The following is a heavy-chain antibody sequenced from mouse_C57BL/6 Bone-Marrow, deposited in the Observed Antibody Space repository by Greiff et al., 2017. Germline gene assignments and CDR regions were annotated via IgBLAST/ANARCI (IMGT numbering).Heavy chain of an antibody. CDR3: ALYDYDEAWLAY. Sequence: VQLQQSGAELVMPGASVKLSCKASGYTFTSYWMHWVKQRPGQGLEWIGEIDPSDSYTNYNQKFKGKSTLTVDKSSSTAYMQLSRLTSEDSAVYYCALYDYDEAWLAYWGQGTLVTVSA. V-gene: IGHV1-69*01. CDR2: IDPSDSYT. J-gene: IGHJ3*01. CDR1: GYTFTSYW. D-gene: IGHD2-4*01.